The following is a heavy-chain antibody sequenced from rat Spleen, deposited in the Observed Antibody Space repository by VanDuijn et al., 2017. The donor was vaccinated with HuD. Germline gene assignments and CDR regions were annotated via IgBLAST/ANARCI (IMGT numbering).Heavy chain of an antibody. D-gene: IGHD1-7*01. CDR2: ISYDGRSI. CDR1: GFTFSDYY. Sequence: EVQLVESDGGLVQPGRSLKLSCAASGFTFSDYYMAWVRQAPTKGLEWVVTISYDGRSIYYRDSVKGRFTFSRDNAKSTLYLQMDSLRSEDTATYYCTRGYDYTLDAWGQGTSVTVSS. V-gene: IGHV5-29*01. J-gene: IGHJ4*01. CDR3: TRGYDYTLDA.